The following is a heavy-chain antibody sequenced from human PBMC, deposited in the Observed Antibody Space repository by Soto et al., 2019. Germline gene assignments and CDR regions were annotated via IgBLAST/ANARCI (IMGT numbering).Heavy chain of an antibody. V-gene: IGHV1-69*12. CDR1: GGTFSRYA. CDR2: IIPIFGTP. Sequence: QVQLVQSGAAVKKPGSSVKVSCKASGGTFSRYAISWVRQAPGQGLEWMGGIIPIFGTPDYAQKFQGRVTITADESTSTAYMELSSLRSEDTAVYYCARNGYCISTSCYSDYYYGMDVWGQGTTVTVSS. D-gene: IGHD2-2*02. J-gene: IGHJ6*02. CDR3: ARNGYCISTSCYSDYYYGMDV.